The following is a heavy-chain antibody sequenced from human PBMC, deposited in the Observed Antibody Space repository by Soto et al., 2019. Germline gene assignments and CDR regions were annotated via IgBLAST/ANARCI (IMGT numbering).Heavy chain of an antibody. CDR1: GYSFTSYW. V-gene: IGHV5-51*01. J-gene: IGHJ6*02. CDR3: ARQGVEYSSSSPYYYYYYGMDV. Sequence: GESLKISCKGSGYSFTSYWIGWVRQMPGKGPEWMGIIYPGDSDTRYSPSFQGQVTISADKSISTAYLQWSSLKASDTAMYYCARQGVEYSSSSPYYYYYYGMDVWGQGTTVTVSS. D-gene: IGHD6-6*01. CDR2: IYPGDSDT.